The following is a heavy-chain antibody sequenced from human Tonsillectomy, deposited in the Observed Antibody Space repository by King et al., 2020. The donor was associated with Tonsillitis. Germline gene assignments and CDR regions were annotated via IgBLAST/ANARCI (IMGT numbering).Heavy chain of an antibody. CDR3: ATVPYCGGDCFSGYYFDY. CDR2: LYYSGST. CDR1: GGSISSNSYY. D-gene: IGHD2-21*02. V-gene: IGHV4-39*07. J-gene: IGHJ4*02. Sequence: QLQESGPGLVKPSETLSLTCTVSGGSISSNSYYWGWTRQPPGKGLVWIGSLYYSGSTYYNPSLKSRVTISLDTSKNQFSLKLSSVTAADTAAYYCATVPYCGGDCFSGYYFDYWGPGTLVTVSS.